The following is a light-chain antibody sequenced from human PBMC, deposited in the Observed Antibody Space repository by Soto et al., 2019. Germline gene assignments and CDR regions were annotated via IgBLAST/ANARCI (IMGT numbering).Light chain of an antibody. CDR3: QQDGSAPLT. V-gene: IGKV3-20*01. CDR1: QSASNNY. J-gene: IGKJ4*01. CDR2: GAS. Sequence: EIVLTQSPVTLSLSPGERATLSCRASQSASNNYLAWYQQKPGQAPRLLIYGASSRDTGIPFRFSGSGSGTDFTLTISRLEPEDFAVYYCQQDGSAPLTFGGGTKVEIK.